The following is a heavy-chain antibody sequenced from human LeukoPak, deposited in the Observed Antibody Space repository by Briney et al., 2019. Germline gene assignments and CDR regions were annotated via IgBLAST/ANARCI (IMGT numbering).Heavy chain of an antibody. Sequence: GSLRLSCTASGFTFGDYAMSWFRQAPGKGLEWVGFIRSKAYGGTTEYAASVKGRFTISRDDSKSIAYLQMNSLKTEDTAVYYCTRDRIVGATTDAFDIWGQGTMVTVSS. CDR3: TRDRIVGATTDAFDI. D-gene: IGHD1-26*01. CDR2: IRSKAYGGTT. V-gene: IGHV3-49*03. CDR1: GFTFGDYA. J-gene: IGHJ3*02.